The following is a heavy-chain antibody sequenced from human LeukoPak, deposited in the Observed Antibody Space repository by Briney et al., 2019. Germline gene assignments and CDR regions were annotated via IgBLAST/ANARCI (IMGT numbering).Heavy chain of an antibody. CDR3: AKLKSMVATSMYYFDY. CDR2: ISGSGGST. Sequence: GGSLRLSCAASGFTFSSYAMSWVRQAPGKGLEWVSAISGSGGSTYYADSVKGRLTISRDNSKNTLYPQMNSLRAEDTAVYYCAKLKSMVATSMYYFDYWGQGTLVTVSS. V-gene: IGHV3-23*01. CDR1: GFTFSSYA. J-gene: IGHJ4*02. D-gene: IGHD5-12*01.